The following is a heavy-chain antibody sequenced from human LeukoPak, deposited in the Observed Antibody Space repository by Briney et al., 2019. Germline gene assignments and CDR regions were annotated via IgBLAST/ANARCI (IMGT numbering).Heavy chain of an antibody. CDR2: INPKSGGT. J-gene: IGHJ4*02. CDR1: GYTFTGYY. Sequence: ASVTVSCQAYGYTFTGYYMHWVRQAPGQGREWMGWINPKSGGTNHAQKFQGRVTMTRDTSISTAYMELSRLRSDDTAVYYCARLGGIVGATANDYWGQGTLVTVSS. CDR3: ARLGGIVGATANDY. D-gene: IGHD1-26*01. V-gene: IGHV1-2*02.